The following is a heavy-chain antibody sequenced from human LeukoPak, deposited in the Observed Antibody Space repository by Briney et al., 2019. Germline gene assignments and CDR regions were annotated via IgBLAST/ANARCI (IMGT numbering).Heavy chain of an antibody. CDR2: TSGGGGST. J-gene: IGHJ4*02. CDR1: GFTFTSYS. CDR3: TKGGKWDVTPFDY. Sequence: GGSLRLSCAASGFTFTSYSMNWVRQAPGKGLEWVSTTSGGGGSTYYADSVKGRFTISRDNSKNTLYLQVNSLRAEDTAVYYCTKGGKWDVTPFDYWGQGTLVTVSS. V-gene: IGHV3-23*01. D-gene: IGHD1-26*01.